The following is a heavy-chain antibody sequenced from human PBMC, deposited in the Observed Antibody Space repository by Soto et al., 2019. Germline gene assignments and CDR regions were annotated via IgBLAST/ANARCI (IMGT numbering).Heavy chain of an antibody. Sequence: SETLSLTCTVSGGSISSYYWSWIRQPPGKGLEWIGYIYYSGSTNYNPSLKSRVTISVDTSKNQFSLKLSSVTAADTAVYYCARVPPVRDHYYYYYMDVWGKGTTVTVSS. J-gene: IGHJ6*03. CDR2: IYYSGST. CDR1: GGSISSYY. CDR3: ARVPPVRDHYYYYYMDV. V-gene: IGHV4-59*01.